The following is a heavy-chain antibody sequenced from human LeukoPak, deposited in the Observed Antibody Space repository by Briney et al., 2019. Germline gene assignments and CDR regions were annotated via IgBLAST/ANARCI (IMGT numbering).Heavy chain of an antibody. CDR1: GFTFSTYW. J-gene: IGHJ3*02. CDR3: ARDRGFYGASAFDI. V-gene: IGHV3-74*01. Sequence: PGGSLRLSCAASGFTFSTYWMHWVRQAPGKGLVWVSRINSDGSSTNYADSVKGRFTISRDNAKNSLYLQMNSLRAEDTAVYYCARDRGFYGASAFDIWGQGTMVTVSS. D-gene: IGHD4-17*01. CDR2: INSDGSST.